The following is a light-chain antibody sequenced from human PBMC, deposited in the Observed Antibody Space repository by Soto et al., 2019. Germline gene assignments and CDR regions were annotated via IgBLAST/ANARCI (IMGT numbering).Light chain of an antibody. CDR3: QQYDKYST. Sequence: IQMTQSHSTLSASVGDTVTITCRASQTISVSLAWYQQKPGKAPNLLIYDASTLQGGVPSRFSGSGSGTEFTLTVTSLQPEDFATYFCQQYDKYSTFGQGTKVDIK. CDR2: DAS. CDR1: QTISVS. J-gene: IGKJ1*01. V-gene: IGKV1-5*01.